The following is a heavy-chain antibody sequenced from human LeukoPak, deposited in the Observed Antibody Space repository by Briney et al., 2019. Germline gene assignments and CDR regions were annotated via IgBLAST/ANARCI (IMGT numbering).Heavy chain of an antibody. V-gene: IGHV3-21*01. CDR2: ISRSSSYI. Sequence: GGSLRLSCAASGFTFSSYSMTWVRQAPGKGLEWVSSISRSSSYIYYADSVKGRFTISRDNAKNSLFLQMNSLRAEDTAVYYCARVSDSGSYYPMSWGQGTLVTVSS. J-gene: IGHJ5*02. CDR1: GFTFSSYS. CDR3: ARVSDSGSYYPMS. D-gene: IGHD1-26*01.